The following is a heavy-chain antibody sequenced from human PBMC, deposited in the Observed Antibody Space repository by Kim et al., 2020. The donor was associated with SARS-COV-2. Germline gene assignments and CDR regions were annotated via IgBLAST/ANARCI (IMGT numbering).Heavy chain of an antibody. V-gene: IGHV3-23*03. CDR1: GFTFSSYA. D-gene: IGHD3-22*01. CDR3: VLELSSDYYDSSGYLDY. J-gene: IGHJ4*02. CDR2: IYSGGSST. Sequence: GGSLRLSCAASGFTFSSYAMSWVRQAPGKGLEWVSVIYSGGSSTYYADSVKGRFTISRDNSKNTLYLQMNSLRAEDTAVYYCVLELSSDYYDSSGYLDYWGQGTLVTVSS.